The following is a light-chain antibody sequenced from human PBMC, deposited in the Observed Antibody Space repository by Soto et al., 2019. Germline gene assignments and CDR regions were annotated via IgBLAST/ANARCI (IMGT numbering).Light chain of an antibody. Sequence: SYELTQPFSVSVALGQTASITCVGDNIGSRNVQWYQQKPGQAPVLVMYKDSNRPSGIPERFSGSNSGNTATLTITRGQAADEADYYCQVWDSATYVVFGGGTKLTVL. CDR3: QVWDSATYVV. CDR1: NIGSRN. CDR2: KDS. J-gene: IGLJ2*01. V-gene: IGLV3-9*01.